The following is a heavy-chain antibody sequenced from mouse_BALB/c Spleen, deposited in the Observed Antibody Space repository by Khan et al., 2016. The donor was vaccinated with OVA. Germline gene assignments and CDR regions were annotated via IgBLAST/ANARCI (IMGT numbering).Heavy chain of an antibody. D-gene: IGHD3-3*01. V-gene: IGHV9-3-1*01. CDR3: ARLGQDY. CDR2: INTYTGEP. CDR1: GYTFTKYG. J-gene: IGHJ2*01. Sequence: QIQLVQSGPELKKPGETVKISCKASGYTFTKYGMNWVKQVPGKGLKWMGWINTYTGEPTYADDFQGRFAFSLETSASTAYLQVNNLKNENTAIYFCARLGQDYWGQGTTLTVSS.